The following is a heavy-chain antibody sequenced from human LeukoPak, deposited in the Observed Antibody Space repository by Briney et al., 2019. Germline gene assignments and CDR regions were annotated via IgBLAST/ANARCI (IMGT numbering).Heavy chain of an antibody. V-gene: IGHV3-21*01. Sequence: GGSLRLSCAASGFTFSSYSMNWVRQAPGKGLEWVSSISGSSSYIYYADSVKGRFTISRDNAKNSLYLQMNSLRAEDTAVYYCASYSDPIAAAGTGFDYWGQGTLVTVSS. J-gene: IGHJ4*02. CDR1: GFTFSSYS. CDR3: ASYSDPIAAAGTGFDY. CDR2: ISGSSSYI. D-gene: IGHD6-13*01.